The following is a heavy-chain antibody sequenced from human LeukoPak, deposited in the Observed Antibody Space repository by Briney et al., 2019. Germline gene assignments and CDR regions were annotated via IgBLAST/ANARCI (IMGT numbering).Heavy chain of an antibody. CDR3: ARAGSADSFDY. CDR2: IYTGGTT. CDR1: GFTVRTNY. D-gene: IGHD6-25*01. Sequence: GGSLRLSCAVSGFTVRTNYMTWVRQAQGMGLEWVSLIYTGGTTYYADSVRGRFTISRDNSKNTLYLQMNSLRAEDTAVYYCARAGSADSFDYWGQGTLVTVSS. V-gene: IGHV3-53*01. J-gene: IGHJ4*02.